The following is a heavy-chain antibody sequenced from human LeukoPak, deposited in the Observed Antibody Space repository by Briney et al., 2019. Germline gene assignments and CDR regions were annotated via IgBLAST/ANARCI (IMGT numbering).Heavy chain of an antibody. Sequence: GGSLRLSCAASGFTFDDYGMSWVRQAPGKGVEGVSGINWNGGSTVYADSVKGRFTISRDNAKNSLYLQMNSLRAEDTAVYYCAKDTIKVTTIRRVPHYMDVWGKGTTVTISS. CDR1: GFTFDDYG. CDR2: INWNGGST. CDR3: AKDTIKVTTIRRVPHYMDV. D-gene: IGHD5-12*01. V-gene: IGHV3-20*04. J-gene: IGHJ6*03.